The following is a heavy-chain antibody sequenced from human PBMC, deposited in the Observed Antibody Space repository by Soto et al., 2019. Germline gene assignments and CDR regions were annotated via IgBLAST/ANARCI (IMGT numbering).Heavy chain of an antibody. CDR1: GFTFRWFG. D-gene: IGHD3-10*01. CDR2: ISNDGSNE. Sequence: GGSLRLSCAASGFTFRWFGMNWVRQAPGKGLEWVARISNDGSNEYYVDSVKGRFTISRDNSKNTLYLQMDSLRAEDTAVYYCAKGEVRGIIPSYFDYWGLGTLVTVSS. J-gene: IGHJ4*02. V-gene: IGHV3-30*18. CDR3: AKGEVRGIIPSYFDY.